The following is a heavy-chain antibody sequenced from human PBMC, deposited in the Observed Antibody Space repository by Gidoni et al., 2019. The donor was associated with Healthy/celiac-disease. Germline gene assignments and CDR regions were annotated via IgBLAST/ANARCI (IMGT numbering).Heavy chain of an antibody. D-gene: IGHD3-22*01. CDR2: MNPNSGNT. V-gene: IGHV1-8*01. J-gene: IGHJ4*02. CDR3: ARVNYYDSSGYLLGFDY. Sequence: QVQLVQSGAEVKKPGASEKVSCKASGYTITSYDINWVRQATGQGLEWMGWMNPNSGNTGYAQKFQGRVTMTRNTSISTAYMELSSLRSEDTAVYYCARVNYYDSSGYLLGFDYWGQGTLVTVSS. CDR1: GYTITSYD.